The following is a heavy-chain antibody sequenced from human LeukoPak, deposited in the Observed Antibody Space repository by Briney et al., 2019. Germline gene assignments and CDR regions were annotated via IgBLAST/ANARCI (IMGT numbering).Heavy chain of an antibody. V-gene: IGHV3-23*01. D-gene: IGHD5-12*01. Sequence: GGSLRLSCAASGFTFSSYAMSWVRQAPGKGLEWVSAISGSGGSTYYADSVKGRFTISRDNSKNTLYLQMNSLRAEDTAVYYCAKDENSGYDLGPFDYWGQGTLVTVSS. CDR2: ISGSGGST. CDR1: GFTFSSYA. J-gene: IGHJ4*02. CDR3: AKDENSGYDLGPFDY.